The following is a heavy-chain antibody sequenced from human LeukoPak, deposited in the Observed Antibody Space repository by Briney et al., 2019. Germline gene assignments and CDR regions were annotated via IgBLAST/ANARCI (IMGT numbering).Heavy chain of an antibody. J-gene: IGHJ4*02. CDR3: ARDQGYDGRGNYYPYHFDC. CDR2: IKEDGSIK. V-gene: IGHV3-7*01. CDR1: EFTFSNNW. D-gene: IGHD3-22*01. Sequence: GGSLRLSCAASEFTFSNNWMSWVRQAPGKGPEWVASIKEDGSIKYYVDSVKGRFTISRDNAKNSLYLQMSSLTAEDTALYYCARDQGYDGRGNYYPYHFDCWGQGTLVTVSS.